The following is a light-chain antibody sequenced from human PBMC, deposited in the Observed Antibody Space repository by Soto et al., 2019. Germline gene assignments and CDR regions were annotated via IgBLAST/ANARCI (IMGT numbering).Light chain of an antibody. CDR1: QSVRSW. V-gene: IGKV1-5*01. J-gene: IGKJ3*01. Sequence: DIQMTQAPSTLAASVGDSVTITCRASQSVRSWLAWYQQKPGKAPKLLIYDASNLESGVPSRFSGSGSGTEFTLTISSLQPDDLATYYCQQYNAYSLTFGPGTKVDIK. CDR2: DAS. CDR3: QQYNAYSLT.